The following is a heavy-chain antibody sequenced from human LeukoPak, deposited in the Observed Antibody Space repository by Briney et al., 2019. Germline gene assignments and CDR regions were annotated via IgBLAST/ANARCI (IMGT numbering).Heavy chain of an antibody. CDR1: GGSINSYY. J-gene: IGHJ6*02. CDR2: IYYSGST. CDR3: ARDSSPSGMDV. V-gene: IGHV4-59*06. Sequence: SETLSLTCTVSGGSINSYYWSWIRQPPGKGLEWIGYIYYSGSTYYNPSLKSRVTISVDTSKNQFSLKLSSVTAADTAVYYCARDSSPSGMDVWGQGTTVTVSS. D-gene: IGHD6-13*01.